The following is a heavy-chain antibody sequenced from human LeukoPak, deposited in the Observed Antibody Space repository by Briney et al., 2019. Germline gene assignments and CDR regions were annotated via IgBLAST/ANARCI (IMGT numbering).Heavy chain of an antibody. CDR3: ARSPYQYYGSRSLDY. Sequence: ASVKVSCKASGYTFTSYAIHWVRQAPGQRLEWMGWINAGNGNTKYSQEFQGRVTITRDTSASTAYMELSSLKSEDMAVYYCARSPYQYYGSRSLDYWGQGTLATVSS. CDR1: GYTFTSYA. D-gene: IGHD3-10*01. J-gene: IGHJ4*02. CDR2: INAGNGNT. V-gene: IGHV1-3*03.